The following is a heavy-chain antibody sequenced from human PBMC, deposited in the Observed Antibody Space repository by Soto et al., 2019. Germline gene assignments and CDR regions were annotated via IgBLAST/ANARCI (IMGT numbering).Heavy chain of an antibody. D-gene: IGHD5-18*01. Sequence: QVQLVQSGAEVKKPGASVKVSCKASGYTFTSYDLNWVRQATGQGLEWMGWMNPNSGNTGYAQKFQGRVTMTRNTSISTAYMELSSRRSEDTAVYYCARSFTTYRYAPGYWGQGNLVTVSS. J-gene: IGHJ4*02. CDR2: MNPNSGNT. CDR3: ARSFTTYRYAPGY. CDR1: GYTFTSYD. V-gene: IGHV1-8*01.